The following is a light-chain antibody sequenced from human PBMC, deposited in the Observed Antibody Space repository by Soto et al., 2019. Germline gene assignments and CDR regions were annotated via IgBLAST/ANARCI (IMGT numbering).Light chain of an antibody. CDR1: QGVVNH. J-gene: IGKJ4*01. CDR3: QQRYSWPLS. Sequence: IVLTQSPATLSLSPGERATLSCRASQGVVNHLDWFEQKPGQAPRLLIYETSNRATGIPARFSGSGSGTDFTLTISSLEPEDFAVYYFQQRYSWPLSFGGGTKVEI. CDR2: ETS. V-gene: IGKV3-11*01.